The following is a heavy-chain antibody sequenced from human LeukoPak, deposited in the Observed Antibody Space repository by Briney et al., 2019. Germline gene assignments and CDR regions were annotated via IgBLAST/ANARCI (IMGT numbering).Heavy chain of an antibody. Sequence: GGSLRLSCAASGFTFSSYAMSWVRQAPGKGLEWVGRIKSKPDGGTMDYAAPVKGRFTISRDDSKNMLYLQMNSLTTEDTAVYYCTTYYYDSSGHPYLDYWGQGTLVTVSS. D-gene: IGHD3-22*01. CDR1: GFTFSSYA. V-gene: IGHV3-15*01. CDR3: TTYYYDSSGHPYLDY. J-gene: IGHJ4*02. CDR2: IKSKPDGGTM.